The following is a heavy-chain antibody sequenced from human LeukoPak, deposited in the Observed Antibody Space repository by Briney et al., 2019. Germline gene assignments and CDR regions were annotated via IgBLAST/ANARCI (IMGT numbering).Heavy chain of an antibody. V-gene: IGHV3-53*01. CDR2: IYSGGST. CDR3: ARERPGMDYMDV. Sequence: PGGSLRLSCAASGFTFSSYAMSWVRQAPGKGLEWVSVIYSGGSTYYADSVKGRFTISRDNSKNTLYLQMNSLRAEDTAVYYCARERPGMDYMDVWGKGTTVTVSS. CDR1: GFTFSSYA. J-gene: IGHJ6*03.